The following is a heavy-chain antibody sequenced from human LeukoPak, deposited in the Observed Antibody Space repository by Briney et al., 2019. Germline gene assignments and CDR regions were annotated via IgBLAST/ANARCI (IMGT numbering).Heavy chain of an antibody. CDR3: ARDDEWFENYYMDV. Sequence: PGGSLRLSCAASGFTFSSYWMSWVRQAPGKGLEWVANIKQDGSEKYYVDSVKGRFTISRDNAKNSLYLQMNSLRAEDTAVYYCARDDEWFENYYMDVWGKGTTVTISS. CDR1: GFTFSSYW. J-gene: IGHJ6*03. D-gene: IGHD3-10*01. V-gene: IGHV3-7*01. CDR2: IKQDGSEK.